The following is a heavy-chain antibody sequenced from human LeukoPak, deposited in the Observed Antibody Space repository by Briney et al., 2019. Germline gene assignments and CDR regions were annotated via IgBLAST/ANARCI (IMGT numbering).Heavy chain of an antibody. CDR1: GFTFSSYW. J-gene: IGHJ4*02. D-gene: IGHD3-22*01. Sequence: GGSLRLSCAASGFTFSSYWMSWVRQAPGKGLEWVANIKQDGSEKYYVDSVKGRFTISRDNAKNSLYLQMNSLRAEDTAVYYCARESRSDCYDSSGYYDYWGQGTLVTVSS. CDR3: ARESRSDCYDSSGYYDY. V-gene: IGHV3-7*01. CDR2: IKQDGSEK.